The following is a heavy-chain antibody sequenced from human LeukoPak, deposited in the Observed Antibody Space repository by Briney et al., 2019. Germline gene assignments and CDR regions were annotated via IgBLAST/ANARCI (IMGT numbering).Heavy chain of an antibody. Sequence: SETLSLTCTVSGGSISSYYWSWIRQPPGKGLEWIGYIYYSGSTYYNPSLKSRVTISVDTSKNQFSLKLSSVTAADTAVYYCARGGVTIFGVATPTNWFDPWGQGTLVTVSS. CDR2: IYYSGST. D-gene: IGHD3-3*01. V-gene: IGHV4-59*01. CDR3: ARGGVTIFGVATPTNWFDP. CDR1: GGSISSYY. J-gene: IGHJ5*02.